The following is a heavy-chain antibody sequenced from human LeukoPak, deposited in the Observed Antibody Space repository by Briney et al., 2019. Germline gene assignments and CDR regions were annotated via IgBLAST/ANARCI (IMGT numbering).Heavy chain of an antibody. Sequence: PGGSLTLSCVASGLTFNDSAMHWVRQAPGKGLEWVSLRSADGGSTFSAVSVKGRFSVSRDNSKNSLYLQMNSLRSEDTAMYYCAKESGKFDYWGQGTLVAVSS. CDR2: RSADGGST. V-gene: IGHV3-43*02. CDR1: GLTFNDSA. CDR3: AKESGKFDY. J-gene: IGHJ4*02.